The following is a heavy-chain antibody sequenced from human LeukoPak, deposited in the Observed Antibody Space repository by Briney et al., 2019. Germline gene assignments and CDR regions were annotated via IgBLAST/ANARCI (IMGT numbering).Heavy chain of an antibody. CDR3: ARDGVMITFGGVHNWFDP. CDR2: INPSGGST. J-gene: IGHJ5*02. Sequence: ASVKVSCKASGYTFTSYYMHWVRQAPGQGLEWMGIINPSGGSTSYAQKFQGRVTMTRDTSTSTVYMELSSLRSEDTAVYYCARDGVMITFGGVHNWFDPWGQGTLVTVSS. CDR1: GYTFTSYY. V-gene: IGHV1-46*01. D-gene: IGHD3-16*01.